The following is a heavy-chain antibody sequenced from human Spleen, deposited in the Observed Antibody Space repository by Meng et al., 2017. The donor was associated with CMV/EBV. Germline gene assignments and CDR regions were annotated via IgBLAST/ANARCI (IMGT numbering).Heavy chain of an antibody. CDR1: GGSMSSYY. CDR2: IYSSGST. D-gene: IGHD6-19*01. V-gene: IGHV4-4*07. J-gene: IGHJ4*02. CDR3: ARVGQWLPIDY. Sequence: QVQVPESGPGLGKPSETLSLTCTVSGGSMSSYYWSWIRQPAGRGLEWIGRIYSSGSTNYNPSLKSRVSMSVDTSKNEFSLKVSSVTAADTAVYYCARVGQWLPIDYWGQGTLVTVSS.